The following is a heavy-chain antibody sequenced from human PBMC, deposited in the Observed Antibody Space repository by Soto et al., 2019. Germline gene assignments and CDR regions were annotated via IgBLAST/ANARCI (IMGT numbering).Heavy chain of an antibody. J-gene: IGHJ4*02. D-gene: IGHD6-19*01. CDR2: VYHRGST. Sequence: QVQLQASGPGLVKPSGTLSLTCAVSSGSISSNTWWSWVRQPPGKGLEWIGEVYHRGSTNYNPSLKSRVTISVDKSKNQFTLELSSVTAADPAVYYCAKAVADDFDYWGQGTLVTVSS. V-gene: IGHV4-4*02. CDR3: AKAVADDFDY. CDR1: SGSISSNTW.